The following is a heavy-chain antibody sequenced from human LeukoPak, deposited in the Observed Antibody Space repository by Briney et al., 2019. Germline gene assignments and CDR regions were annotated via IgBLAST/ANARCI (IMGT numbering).Heavy chain of an antibody. D-gene: IGHD3-10*01. Sequence: GGSLRLSCAASGFTFSSYSVNWVRQAPGKGLEWVSSISSSSSYIYYADSVKGRFTISRDNAKNSLYLQMNSLRAEDTAVYYCARDRYGSGSRYYFDYWGQGTLVNVSS. V-gene: IGHV3-21*01. J-gene: IGHJ4*02. CDR2: ISSSSSYI. CDR3: ARDRYGSGSRYYFDY. CDR1: GFTFSSYS.